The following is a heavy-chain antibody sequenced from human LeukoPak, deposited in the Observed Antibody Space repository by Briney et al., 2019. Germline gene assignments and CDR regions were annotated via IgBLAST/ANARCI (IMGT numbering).Heavy chain of an antibody. CDR1: GFTFSSYS. CDR3: ASSGSYRFDY. J-gene: IGHJ4*02. V-gene: IGHV3-48*02. CDR2: ITASGTAM. Sequence: GGSLRLSCAASGFTFSSYSMNWVRQAPGKGLEWVSHITASGTAMFYADSVKGRFTISRDNAKNSLYLQMNSLRDEDTAVYYCASSGSYRFDYWGQGALATVSS. D-gene: IGHD1-26*01.